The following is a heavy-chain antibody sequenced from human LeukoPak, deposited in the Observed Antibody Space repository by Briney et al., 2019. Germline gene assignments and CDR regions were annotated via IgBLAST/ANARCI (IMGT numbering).Heavy chain of an antibody. V-gene: IGHV3-30*03. CDR1: GFSFSTFG. J-gene: IGHJ5*02. Sequence: GGSLRLSCAASGFSFSTFGMHWVRQTPGKGLEWVSHISKDESNKYYADSVKGRFTVSRDTSKNTLFLQMNSLRVEDSAVYYCARVRASTTIFGVVRGNWFDPWGQGTLVTVSS. CDR3: ARVRASTTIFGVVRGNWFDP. CDR2: ISKDESNK. D-gene: IGHD3-3*01.